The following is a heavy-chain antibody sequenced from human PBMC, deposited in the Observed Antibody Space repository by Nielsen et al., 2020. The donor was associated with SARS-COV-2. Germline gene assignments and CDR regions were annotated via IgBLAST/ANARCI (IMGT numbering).Heavy chain of an antibody. V-gene: IGHV3-21*01. D-gene: IGHD6-25*01. J-gene: IGHJ6*02. CDR3: ARDKVWRLYYYYYGMDV. Sequence: WIRQPPGKGLEWVSSISSSSSYIYYADSVKGRFTISRDNAKSSLYLQMNSLRAEDTAVYYCARDKVWRLYYYYYGMDVWGQGTTVTVSS. CDR2: ISSSSSYI.